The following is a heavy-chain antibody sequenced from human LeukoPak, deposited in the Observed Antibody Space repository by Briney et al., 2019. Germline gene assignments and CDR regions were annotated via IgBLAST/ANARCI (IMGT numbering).Heavy chain of an antibody. V-gene: IGHV3-53*01. CDR3: ARASSGNYVYHFDY. D-gene: IGHD1-26*01. Sequence: GGSLRLSCAASGFTVSSNYMNWVRQAPGKGLEWVSIIYSGGSTYYADSVKGRFTISRDNSKNTLYLQMNSLRAEDTAVYYCARASSGNYVYHFDYWGQGTLVTVSS. CDR1: GFTVSSNY. J-gene: IGHJ4*02. CDR2: IYSGGST.